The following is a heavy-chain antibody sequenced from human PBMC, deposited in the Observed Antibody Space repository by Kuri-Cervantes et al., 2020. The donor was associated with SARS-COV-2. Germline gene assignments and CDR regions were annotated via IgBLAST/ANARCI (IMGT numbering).Heavy chain of an antibody. CDR2: IYTSGST. CDR1: GGSISSGSYY. J-gene: IGHJ3*02. D-gene: IGHD2-15*01. CDR3: ASSGHKVAFDI. V-gene: IGHV4-61*02. Sequence: SETLSLTCTVSGGSISSGSYYWSWIRQPARKGLEWIGRIYTSGSTNYNPSLKSRVTISVDTSKNQFSLKLSSVTAADTAVYYCASSGHKVAFDIWGQGTMVTVSS.